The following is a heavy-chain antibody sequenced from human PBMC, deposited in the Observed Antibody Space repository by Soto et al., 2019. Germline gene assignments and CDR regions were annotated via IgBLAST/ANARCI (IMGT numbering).Heavy chain of an antibody. J-gene: IGHJ6*02. CDR2: IIPIFGTA. V-gene: IGHV1-69*13. CDR1: GGTFSSYA. D-gene: IGHD1-26*01. CDR3: ARDLGLGGSYGTRASYYYYGMDV. Sequence: SVKVSCKASGGTFSSYAISWVRQAPGQGLEWMGGIIPIFGTANYAQKFQGRVTITADESTSKAYMERSSLRYEDTAVYYCARDLGLGGSYGTRASYYYYGMDVWGQGTTVTVS.